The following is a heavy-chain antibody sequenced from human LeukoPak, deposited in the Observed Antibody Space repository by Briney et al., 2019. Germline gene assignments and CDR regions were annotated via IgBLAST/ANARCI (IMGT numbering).Heavy chain of an antibody. Sequence: PSETLSLTCAVYGGSLSGYYWSWIRQPPGEGLEWIGEINHSGSTNYNPSLKSRVTISVDTSKNQFSLKLSSVTAADTAVYYCASTPYYDFWSGYIFWGQGTLVTVSS. D-gene: IGHD3-3*01. J-gene: IGHJ4*02. CDR3: ASTPYYDFWSGYIF. CDR2: INHSGST. V-gene: IGHV4-34*01. CDR1: GGSLSGYY.